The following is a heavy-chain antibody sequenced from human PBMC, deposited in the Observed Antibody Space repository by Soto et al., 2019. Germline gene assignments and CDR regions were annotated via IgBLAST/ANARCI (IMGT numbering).Heavy chain of an antibody. CDR1: GGSFSGYQ. J-gene: IGHJ6*03. D-gene: IGHD3-10*01. CDR3: ARGLILWFGELSRRGGYDYDMDV. CDR2: INDSGNI. Sequence: QVQLQQWGAGLLKPSETLSLTCAVYGGSFSGYQWSWIRQTPGKGLEWIGEINDSGNINYNPSLKSRVTVFLDTPKTQISLKLSSVTAADTAVYYCARGLILWFGELSRRGGYDYDMDVWGKGTTVIVSS. V-gene: IGHV4-34*01.